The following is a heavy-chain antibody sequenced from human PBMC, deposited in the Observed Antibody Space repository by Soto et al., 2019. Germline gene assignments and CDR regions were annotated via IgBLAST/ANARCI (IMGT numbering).Heavy chain of an antibody. CDR1: ENTLATFY. J-gene: IGHJ2*01. D-gene: IGHD3-10*01. CDR2: LNPNGDVT. V-gene: IGHV1-46*01. CDR3: ARRSGGASGGHSPWYLVL. Sequence: QVQLVQSGAEVRKPGTSVKISCKPSENTLATFYIHWVRQAPGQGLEWMAILNPNGDVTTYAQRSRGRVSVTRDASTKTVYMDWPSLISEDPAVYSCARRSGGASGGHSPWYLVLGGRGPLVTVSS.